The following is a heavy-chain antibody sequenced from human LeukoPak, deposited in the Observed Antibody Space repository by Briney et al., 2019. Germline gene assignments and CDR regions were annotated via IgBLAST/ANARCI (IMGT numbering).Heavy chain of an antibody. D-gene: IGHD6-13*01. CDR1: GYTFTGYY. V-gene: IGHV1-2*02. CDR3: ARSQQKLFLFAC. J-gene: IGHJ4*02. Sequence: ASVKVSCKASGYTFTGYYMHWVRQAPGQGLEWMGWINPNSGGTNYAQKFQGRGTMTREKSISTAYMELSRLRSDDTGVYYCARSQQKLFLFACWGQGTLVTVSS. CDR2: INPNSGGT.